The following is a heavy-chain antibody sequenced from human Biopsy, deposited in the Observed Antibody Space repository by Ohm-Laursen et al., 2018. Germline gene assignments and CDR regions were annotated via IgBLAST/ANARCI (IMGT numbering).Heavy chain of an antibody. Sequence: ASVKVSCKVSGYTFIAYNIHWVRQAPGQGLEWMGWITPESGGTDYAQKFRGRVSMTRDTSISTVYMELKSLTSDDTAVYYCARDIMNPIGGLVARSDVFDVWGQGTMVTVSS. J-gene: IGHJ3*01. CDR2: ITPESGGT. D-gene: IGHD3-16*02. V-gene: IGHV1-2*02. CDR3: ARDIMNPIGGLVARSDVFDV. CDR1: GYTFIAYN.